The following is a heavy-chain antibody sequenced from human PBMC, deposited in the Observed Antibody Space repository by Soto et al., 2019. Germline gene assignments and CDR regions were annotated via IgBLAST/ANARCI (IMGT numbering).Heavy chain of an antibody. CDR3: VRVGGLAARTFDY. V-gene: IGHV4-59*01. J-gene: IGHJ4*02. Sequence: QVQLQESGPGLVKASETLSLTCTVSGGSINDFYWSWIRQPPGKGLEWIGYIYYSGSTDYNPSLKGRVTISVDTIKNQFSQKLRSVTAADTAVYYCVRVGGLAARTFDYWGQGTQITVSS. CDR1: GGSINDFY. D-gene: IGHD6-6*01. CDR2: IYYSGST.